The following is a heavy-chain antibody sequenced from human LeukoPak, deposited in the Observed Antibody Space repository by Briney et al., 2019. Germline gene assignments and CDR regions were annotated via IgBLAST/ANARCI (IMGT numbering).Heavy chain of an antibody. D-gene: IGHD3-22*01. J-gene: IGHJ5*02. Sequence: PSETLSLTCSVSGGSISSSDYYWGWIRQPPGKGLEWIGSIYYSGSTNYNPSLKSRVTISVDTSKNQFSLKLSSVTAADTAVYYCARDNYDSSGYYPGWFDPWGQGTLVTVSS. V-gene: IGHV4-39*07. CDR3: ARDNYDSSGYYPGWFDP. CDR2: IYYSGST. CDR1: GGSISSSDYY.